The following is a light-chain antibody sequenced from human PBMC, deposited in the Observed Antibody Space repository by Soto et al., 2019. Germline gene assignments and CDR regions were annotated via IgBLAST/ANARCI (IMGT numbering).Light chain of an antibody. Sequence: DIQMTQSPSSLSASVGDRVTITCRASQGISNYLAWFQQKPGKVPKLLIYAASTLQSGDPSRLSGSGSGTDFTLTISSRQHEDVATYYCQKYNSAPLTFGGGTKVHIK. V-gene: IGKV1-27*01. CDR1: QGISNY. CDR2: AAS. CDR3: QKYNSAPLT. J-gene: IGKJ4*01.